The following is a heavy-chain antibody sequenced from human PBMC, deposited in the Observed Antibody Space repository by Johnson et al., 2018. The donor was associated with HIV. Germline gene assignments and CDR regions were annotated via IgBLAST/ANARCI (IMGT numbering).Heavy chain of an antibody. CDR3: AREDCSSTRCSDWDSAFDI. D-gene: IGHD2-2*01. CDR2: IWSDGSNK. CDR1: RFTFSSYA. J-gene: IGHJ3*02. V-gene: IGHV3-33*08. Sequence: QVQLVESGGGVVQPGRSLRLSCAASRFTFSSYAMHWVRKAPGKGLEWVAVIWSDGSNKTYADSVKGRFTISRDNSKNTLSLQMNSLRAGDTAVYYCAREDCSSTRCSDWDSAFDIWGQGTMVTASS.